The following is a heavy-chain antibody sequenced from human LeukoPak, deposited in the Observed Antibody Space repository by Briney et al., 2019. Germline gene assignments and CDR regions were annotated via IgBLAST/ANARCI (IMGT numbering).Heavy chain of an antibody. CDR1: GFTFSNYA. Sequence: GGSLRLSCAASGFTFSNYAMSWVRQAPGKGLEWVSAISGSGDNTYYADSVKGRLTVSRDNSKNTLYVQMNSLRAEDTAIYYCARQSGTMVTTRFDYWGQGTLVTVSS. J-gene: IGHJ4*02. CDR2: ISGSGDNT. D-gene: IGHD4-17*01. CDR3: ARQSGTMVTTRFDY. V-gene: IGHV3-23*01.